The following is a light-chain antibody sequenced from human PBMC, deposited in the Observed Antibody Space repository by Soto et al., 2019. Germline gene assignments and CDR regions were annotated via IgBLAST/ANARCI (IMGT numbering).Light chain of an antibody. CDR1: SSDVGGYNY. CDR2: EVS. CDR3: SPYAGSDNLV. J-gene: IGLJ2*01. Sequence: QSALTQPPSASGSPGQSVTISCTGTSSDVGGYNYVSWYQQHPGKAPKLMIYEVSKRPSWVPDRFSGSKSGNTASLTVSGLQAEDEADYYCSPYAGSDNLVFGGGTKLTVL. V-gene: IGLV2-8*01.